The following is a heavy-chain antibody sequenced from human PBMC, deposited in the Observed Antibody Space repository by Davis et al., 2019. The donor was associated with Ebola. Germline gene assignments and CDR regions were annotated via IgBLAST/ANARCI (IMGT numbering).Heavy chain of an antibody. Sequence: GESLKISCAASGFTFSSYAMHWVRQAPGKGLEYVSAISSNGGSTYYADSVKGRFTISRDDSKNTLYLQMGSLRAEDMAVYYCVKDATLLWFGWFDPWGQGTLVTVSS. CDR3: VKDATLLWFGWFDP. CDR2: ISSNGGST. CDR1: GFTFSSYA. D-gene: IGHD3-10*01. V-gene: IGHV3-64*02. J-gene: IGHJ5*02.